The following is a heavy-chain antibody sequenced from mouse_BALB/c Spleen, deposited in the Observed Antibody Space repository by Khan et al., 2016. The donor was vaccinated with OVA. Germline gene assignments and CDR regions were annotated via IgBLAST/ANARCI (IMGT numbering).Heavy chain of an antibody. CDR3: ARWFDGYSSLYAMDY. J-gene: IGHJ4*01. D-gene: IGHD2-3*01. CDR2: IWSDGST. CDR1: GFSLTSYG. V-gene: IGHV2-6*02. Sequence: VQLVESGPGLVAPSQSLSITCTVSGFSLTSYGVHWVRQPPGKGLEWLVVIWSDGSTNYNSVLKSRLSISKHNSKSQVFLKMNSLQTDDTAIYYCARWFDGYSSLYAMDYWGQGTSVTVSS.